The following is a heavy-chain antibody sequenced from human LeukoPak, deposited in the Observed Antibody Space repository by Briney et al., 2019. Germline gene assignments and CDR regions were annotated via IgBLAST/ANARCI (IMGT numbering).Heavy chain of an antibody. Sequence: PGRSLRLSCAASGFTFSSYAMHWVRQAPDKGLEWVAVISYDGSNKYYADSVKGRFTISRDNAKNSLYLQMNSLRAEDTAVYYCARGLDPQTYGMDVWGQGTTVTVSS. CDR2: ISYDGSNK. V-gene: IGHV3-30-3*01. CDR1: GFTFSSYA. CDR3: ARGLDPQTYGMDV. J-gene: IGHJ6*02.